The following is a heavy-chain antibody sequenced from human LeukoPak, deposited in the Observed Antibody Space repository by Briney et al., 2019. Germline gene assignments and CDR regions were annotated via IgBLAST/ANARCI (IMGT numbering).Heavy chain of an antibody. Sequence: GGSLRLSCAASGFTFSSYWMHWVRQAPGKGLLWVSRINSDGSSTSYADSVKGRFTISRDNAKNTLYLQMNSLRAEDTAVYYCARGAGLSSSWYIDYWGQGTLVTVSS. V-gene: IGHV3-74*01. CDR1: GFTFSSYW. CDR2: INSDGSST. CDR3: ARGAGLSSSWYIDY. J-gene: IGHJ4*02. D-gene: IGHD6-13*01.